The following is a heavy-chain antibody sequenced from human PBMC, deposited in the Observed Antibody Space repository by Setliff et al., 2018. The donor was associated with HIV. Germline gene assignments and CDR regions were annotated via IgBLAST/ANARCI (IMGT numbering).Heavy chain of an antibody. CDR3: ARDPTTGVDY. Sequence: SETLSLTCTVSGGSISSYYWSWIRQPPGKGLECIGYIYNNENTNYNPSLKSRATMSLDTSKNQFSLKLNSVTAADTAMYYCARDPTTGVDYWGQGTLVTVSS. CDR2: IYNNENT. J-gene: IGHJ4*02. D-gene: IGHD4-4*01. V-gene: IGHV4-59*12. CDR1: GGSISSYY.